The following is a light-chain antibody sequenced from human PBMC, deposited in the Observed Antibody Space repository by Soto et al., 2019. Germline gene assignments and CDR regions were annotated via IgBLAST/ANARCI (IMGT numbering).Light chain of an antibody. V-gene: IGLV2-11*01. CDR2: DVN. Sequence: QSVLTQPRSVSGSPGQSVTISCSGTRSDVGGYKFVSWYQQEVGKAPKLMIYDVNKRPSGVPYRFSGSKSGNTASLTISGLQAEGEADYYCCSYAGTYTRVFGTGTKVTVL. CDR3: CSYAGTYTRV. J-gene: IGLJ1*01. CDR1: RSDVGGYKF.